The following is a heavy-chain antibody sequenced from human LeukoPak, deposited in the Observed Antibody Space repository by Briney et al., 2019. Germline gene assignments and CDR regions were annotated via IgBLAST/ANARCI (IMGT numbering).Heavy chain of an antibody. Sequence: GSLRLSCAASGFTGSWNYMSWVRQGPGKGVGGVSVIYSGGSTYYADSVKGRFTISRDNSKNTLYLQMNSLRAEDTAVYYCAREVGAPRGVFDPWGQGTLVTVSS. CDR3: AREVGAPRGVFDP. D-gene: IGHD1-26*01. J-gene: IGHJ5*02. V-gene: IGHV3-66*02. CDR1: GFTGSWNY. CDR2: IYSGGST.